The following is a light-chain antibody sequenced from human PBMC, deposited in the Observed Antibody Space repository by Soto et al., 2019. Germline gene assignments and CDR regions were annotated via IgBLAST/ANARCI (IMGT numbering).Light chain of an antibody. Sequence: QSALTQPPSASGTPGQRFTISCSGSSSNIGSNTVNWYQQLPGTAPKLLIYSNNQRPSGVPDRFSGSKSGTSASLAISGLQSEDEADYYCAAWDDSLNGHVVFGGGTKVTVL. J-gene: IGLJ2*01. CDR1: SSNIGSNT. CDR3: AAWDDSLNGHVV. V-gene: IGLV1-44*01. CDR2: SNN.